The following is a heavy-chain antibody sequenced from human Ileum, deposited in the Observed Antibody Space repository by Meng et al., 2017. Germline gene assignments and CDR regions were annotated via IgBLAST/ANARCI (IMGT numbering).Heavy chain of an antibody. CDR3: ARGRHCSSTTCYLSDS. Sequence: QVHLVQSGPEVRKPGASVKFSCHASGYSFTNYGINWVRQAPGKGLEWMGWTSTYNSNRNYAQSLQGRVTMTTDTSTTTAYMELRSLTFDDTAVYYCARGRHCSSTTCYLSDSWGQGTLVTVSS. D-gene: IGHD2-2*01. CDR1: GYSFTNYG. J-gene: IGHJ4*02. V-gene: IGHV1-18*01. CDR2: TSTYNSNR.